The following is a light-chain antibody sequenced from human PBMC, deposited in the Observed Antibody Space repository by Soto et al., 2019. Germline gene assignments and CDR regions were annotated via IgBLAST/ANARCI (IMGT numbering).Light chain of an antibody. J-gene: IGKJ1*01. Sequence: EIVLTQSPGILSLSPGERATLSCRASQSVSSSYLAWYQQKPGQAPRLLIYGASSRATGIPDRFSGSGSGTDFTLTISRLEPENFAVYYCQQYGSSPQTFGQGTKVDSK. CDR2: GAS. CDR1: QSVSSSY. CDR3: QQYGSSPQT. V-gene: IGKV3-20*01.